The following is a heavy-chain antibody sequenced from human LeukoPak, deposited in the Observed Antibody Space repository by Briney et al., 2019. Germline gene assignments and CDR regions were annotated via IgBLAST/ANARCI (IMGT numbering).Heavy chain of an antibody. CDR2: IYYSGST. D-gene: IGHD4-11*01. J-gene: IGHJ4*02. CDR3: ARVEWGLQSHFDY. V-gene: IGHV4-59*01. Sequence: PSETLSLTCTVSGGSISSYYWSWIRQPPGKGLEWIGYIYYSGSTNCNPSLKSRVTISVDTSKNQFSLKLSSVTAADTAVYYCARVEWGLQSHFDYWGQGTLVTVSS. CDR1: GGSISSYY.